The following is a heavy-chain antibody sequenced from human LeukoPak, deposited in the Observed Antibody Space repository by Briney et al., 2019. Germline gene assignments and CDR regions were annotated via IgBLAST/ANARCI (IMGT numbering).Heavy chain of an antibody. J-gene: IGHJ4*02. CDR3: ARLGTYYDILTGYYWGDRAVGYFDY. Sequence: PSETLSLTCTVSGGSISSYYWSWLRQPAGKGLEWIGRIYASGITNYHPSLKSRVAISVDTSKNQFSLRLSSVTAADTAVYYCARLGTYYDILTGYYWGDRAVGYFDYWGQGTLVTVSS. V-gene: IGHV4-4*07. CDR1: GGSISSYY. D-gene: IGHD3-9*01. CDR2: IYASGIT.